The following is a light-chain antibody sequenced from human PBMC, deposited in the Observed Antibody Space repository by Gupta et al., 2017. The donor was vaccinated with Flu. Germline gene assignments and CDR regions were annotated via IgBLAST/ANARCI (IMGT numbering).Light chain of an antibody. CDR1: RSDVGGYHY. V-gene: IGLV2-11*03. J-gene: IGLJ2*01. CDR3: CLSEGSVI. Sequence: PAQSVTISCTGARSDVGGYHYVSWYQKNPGKAPIVMISDVSKRHSGVPDSFSVSKSGNPASLITSGFQAEDEADYYCCLSEGSVIFGGGT. CDR2: DVS.